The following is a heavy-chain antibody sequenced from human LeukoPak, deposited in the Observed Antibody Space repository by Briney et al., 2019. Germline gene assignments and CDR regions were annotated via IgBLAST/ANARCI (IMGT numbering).Heavy chain of an antibody. CDR3: ARTYDYDSIGYYFDY. D-gene: IGHD3-16*01. J-gene: IGHJ4*02. CDR2: IYHSGST. V-gene: IGHV4-59*08. CDR1: DDSISSNY. Sequence: SETLSLTCTVSDDSISSNYWSWIRQPPGKGLEWVGYIYHSGSTRYNPSLKSRVTISVDMSKNQFSLKLSSVTAADTAIYYRARTYDYDSIGYYFDYWGQGTRVTVSS.